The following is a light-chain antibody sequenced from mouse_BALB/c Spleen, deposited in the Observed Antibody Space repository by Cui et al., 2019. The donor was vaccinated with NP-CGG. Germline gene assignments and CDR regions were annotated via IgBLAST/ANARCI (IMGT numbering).Light chain of an antibody. J-gene: IGLJ1*01. CDR1: TGAVTTSNY. CDR3: ALWYSNHWV. Sequence: QAVVTHKPALTTSPGETVTLTCRSSTGAVTTSNYANWVQEEPDHLFTGLIGGTNNRVPGVPARFSGSLIGDKAALTITGAQTEDEAIYFCALWYSNHWVFGGGTKLTVL. V-gene: IGLV1*01. CDR2: GTN.